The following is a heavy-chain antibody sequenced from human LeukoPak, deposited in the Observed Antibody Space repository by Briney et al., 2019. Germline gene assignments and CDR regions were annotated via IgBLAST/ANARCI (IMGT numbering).Heavy chain of an antibody. V-gene: IGHV4-61*02. J-gene: IGHJ4*02. CDR1: GGSIGSVNNY. CDR3: ARAWRFTYGRFDY. D-gene: IGHD5-18*01. Sequence: SETLSLTCAVSGGSIGSVNNYWLWIRQPAGKGLEYIGRIYTSGSTNYNPSLKSRVTISLDRSKNQFSLELTSVTAADTAVYYCARAWRFTYGRFDYWGRGTLVTVSS. CDR2: IYTSGST.